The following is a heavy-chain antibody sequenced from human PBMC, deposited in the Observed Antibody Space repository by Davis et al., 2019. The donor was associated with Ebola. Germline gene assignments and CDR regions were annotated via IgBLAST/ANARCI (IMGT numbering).Heavy chain of an antibody. D-gene: IGHD2-15*01. CDR1: GYTFTDYN. Sequence: ASVKVSCKASGYTFTDYNIHWMRQAPGQGLEWLGRVILKSGATNYAQKFQGRVTMTRDTSISTVYMELSSLRYDDTAVYYCARRMDCSGDSCYCLQHWGQGTLVTVSS. CDR3: ARRMDCSGDSCYCLQH. CDR2: VILKSGAT. V-gene: IGHV1-2*06. J-gene: IGHJ1*01.